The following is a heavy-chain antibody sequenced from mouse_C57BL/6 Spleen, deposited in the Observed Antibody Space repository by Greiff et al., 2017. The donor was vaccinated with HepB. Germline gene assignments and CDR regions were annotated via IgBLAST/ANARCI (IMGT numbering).Heavy chain of an antibody. Sequence: EVHLVESGGDLVKPGGSLKLSCAASGFTFSSYGMSWVRQTPDKRLEWVATISSGGSYTYYPDSVKGRFTITRDNAENTVYLQMSSLKSEDTAMYYCARAVITTVVANFDYWGQGTTLTVSS. CDR2: ISSGGSYT. D-gene: IGHD1-1*01. CDR3: ARAVITTVVANFDY. CDR1: GFTFSSYG. V-gene: IGHV5-6*01. J-gene: IGHJ2*01.